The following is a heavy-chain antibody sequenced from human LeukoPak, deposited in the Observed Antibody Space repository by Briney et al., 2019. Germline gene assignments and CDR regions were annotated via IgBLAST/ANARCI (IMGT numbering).Heavy chain of an antibody. Sequence: GGSLRLSCAASGFTFSTYSMNWVRQAPGKGLEWLSYISSSGSTMYYADSVKGRFTISRDNARNSLYLQMNSLRVEDTAMYYCTRGFDISDYWGQGTVVTVSS. CDR1: GFTFSTYS. D-gene: IGHD3-9*01. CDR3: TRGFDISDY. J-gene: IGHJ4*02. V-gene: IGHV3-48*04. CDR2: ISSSGSTM.